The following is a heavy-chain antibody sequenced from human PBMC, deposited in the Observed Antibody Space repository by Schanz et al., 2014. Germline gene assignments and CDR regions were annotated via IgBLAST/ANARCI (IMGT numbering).Heavy chain of an antibody. CDR1: GFTFRSYA. J-gene: IGHJ4*02. Sequence: EVQLLESGGGLIQPGGSLRLSCAASGFTFRSYAMSWVRQAPGKGLEWVSVISGSGDHTHYADSVKGRFTISRDNSKNTLYLQMNSLRAEDTAVYYCAKDLAVAGDYWGQGTLVTVSS. D-gene: IGHD6-19*01. CDR3: AKDLAVAGDY. CDR2: ISGSGDHT. V-gene: IGHV3-23*01.